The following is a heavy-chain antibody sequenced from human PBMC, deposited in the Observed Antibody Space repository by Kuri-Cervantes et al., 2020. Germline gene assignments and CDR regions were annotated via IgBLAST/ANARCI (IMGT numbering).Heavy chain of an antibody. CDR1: GGSFSGYY. CDR2: IYYSGST. Sequence: GSLRLSCAVYGGSFSGYYWSWIRQPPGKGLEWIGYIYYSGSTNYNPSLKSRVTISVDTSKNQFSLKLSSVTAADTAVYYCARGITMVRGRPPRFDYWGQGTLVTVSS. D-gene: IGHD3-10*01. J-gene: IGHJ4*02. V-gene: IGHV4-59*01. CDR3: ARGITMVRGRPPRFDY.